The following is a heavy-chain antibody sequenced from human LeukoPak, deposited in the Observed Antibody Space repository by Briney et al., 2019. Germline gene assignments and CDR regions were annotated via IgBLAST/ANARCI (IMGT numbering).Heavy chain of an antibody. Sequence: SETLSLTCTVSGGSISSYYWSWIRQPPGKGLEWIGYIYYSGSTNYNPSLESRVTISVDTSKNQFSLKLSSVPAADTAVSYCARAPARACSSSSCYNQKLVWYYYYMDFWGKGTTVTVSS. J-gene: IGHJ6*03. D-gene: IGHD2-2*02. CDR2: IYYSGST. CDR1: GGSISSYY. CDR3: ARAPARACSSSSCYNQKLVWYYYYMDF. V-gene: IGHV4-59*01.